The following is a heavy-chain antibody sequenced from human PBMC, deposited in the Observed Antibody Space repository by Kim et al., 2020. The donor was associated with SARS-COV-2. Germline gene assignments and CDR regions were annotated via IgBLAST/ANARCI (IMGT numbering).Heavy chain of an antibody. CDR2: INHSGST. Sequence: SETLSLTCAVYGGSFSGYYWSWIRQPPGKGLEWIGEINHSGSTNYNPSLKSRVTISVDTSKNQFSLKLSSVTAADTAVYYCATTLAKKGIAVAGTVGVRSIDPWGQGTLVTVSS. CDR3: ATTLAKKGIAVAGTVGVRSIDP. V-gene: IGHV4-34*01. CDR1: GGSFSGYY. J-gene: IGHJ5*02. D-gene: IGHD6-19*01.